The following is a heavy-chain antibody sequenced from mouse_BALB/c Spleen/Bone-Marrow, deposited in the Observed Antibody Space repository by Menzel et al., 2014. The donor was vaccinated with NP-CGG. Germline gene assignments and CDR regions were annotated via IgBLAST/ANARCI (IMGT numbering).Heavy chain of an antibody. V-gene: IGHV1-4*01. CDR2: INPSSGYT. D-gene: IGHD2-3*01. CDR3: ARRDDGYVFFDY. Sequence: LQESGAELARPGASVKMSCRASGYTFTTYTIHWVRQRPGQGLEWIGYINPSSGYTNYNQKFKDKATLTADKSSSTAYMQLSSLTSEDSAVYYCARRDDGYVFFDYWGQGTTLTVSS. J-gene: IGHJ2*01. CDR1: GYTFTTYT.